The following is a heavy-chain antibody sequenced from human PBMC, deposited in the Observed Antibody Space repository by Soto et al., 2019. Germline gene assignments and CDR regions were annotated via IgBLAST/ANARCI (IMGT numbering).Heavy chain of an antibody. J-gene: IGHJ4*02. CDR3: ARATYYFDSSGYQTSVFDY. D-gene: IGHD3-22*01. V-gene: IGHV4-31*03. CDR2: IYYSGGT. Sequence: SETLSLTCTVSGGSISSGVYYWSWIRQHPGKGLEWIGYIYYSGGTYYNPSLKSRVTISVDTSKNQFSLKLSSVTDADTAVYYCARATYYFDSSGYQTSVFDYWGQGTLVNVS. CDR1: GGSISSGVYY.